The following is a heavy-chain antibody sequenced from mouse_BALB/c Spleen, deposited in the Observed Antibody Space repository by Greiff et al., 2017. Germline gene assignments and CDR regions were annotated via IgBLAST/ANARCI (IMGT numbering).Heavy chain of an antibody. J-gene: IGHJ2*01. CDR1: GYYINSGYS. V-gene: IGHV3-1*02. Sequence: EVQGVESGPDLVKPSQSLSLTCTVTGYYINSGYSWHWIRQFPGNKLEWMGYIPYSGSTNYNPSLKSRISITRDTSKNQFFLQLNSVTTEGTAPYYCAIWYCNYHFDYWGQGTTLTVSA. CDR3: AIWYCNYHFDY. CDR2: IPYSGST. D-gene: IGHD2-1*01.